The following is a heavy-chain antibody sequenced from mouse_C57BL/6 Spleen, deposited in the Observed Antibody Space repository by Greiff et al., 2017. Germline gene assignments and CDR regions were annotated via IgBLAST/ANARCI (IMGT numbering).Heavy chain of an antibody. J-gene: IGHJ2*01. CDR1: GYTFTSYW. CDR2: IHPNSGST. Sequence: QVQLQQPGAELVKPGASVKLSCKASGYTFTSYWMHWVKQRPGQGLEWIGMIHPNSGSTNYNEKFKSKATLTVDKSSSTAYMQLSSLTSGDSAVYYCARSDYSNAFDYGGQGTTLTVSS. CDR3: ARSDYSNAFDY. V-gene: IGHV1-64*01. D-gene: IGHD2-5*01.